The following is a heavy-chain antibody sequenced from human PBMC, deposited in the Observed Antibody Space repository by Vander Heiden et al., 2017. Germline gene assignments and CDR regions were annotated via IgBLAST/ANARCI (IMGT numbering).Heavy chain of an antibody. Sequence: QVQLQESGPGLVKPSETLSLTCTVSGGSISSYYWSWIRQPPGKGLAWIGYIYYSGSTNDNPALKSRFTISVDTSKNQFSLKLSAVTAADTAVYYCASLYSSSSGGYYYYGMDVWGQGTTVTVSS. CDR3: ASLYSSSSGGYYYYGMDV. CDR1: GGSISSYY. J-gene: IGHJ6*02. V-gene: IGHV4-59*01. D-gene: IGHD6-6*01. CDR2: IYYSGST.